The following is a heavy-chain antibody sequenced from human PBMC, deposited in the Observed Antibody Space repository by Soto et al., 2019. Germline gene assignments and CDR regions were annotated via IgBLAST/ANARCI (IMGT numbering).Heavy chain of an antibody. CDR1: GGSFSGYY. Sequence: SETLSLTCAVYGGSFSGYYWSWIRQPPGKGLEWIGEINHSGSTNYNPSLKSRVTISVDTSKNQFSLRLGSVTAADTAVYYCTRGGPEPVTRTVLWQYWGQGSLVTVAS. V-gene: IGHV4-34*01. CDR3: TRGGPEPVTRTVLWQY. CDR2: INHSGST. J-gene: IGHJ4*02. D-gene: IGHD4-4*01.